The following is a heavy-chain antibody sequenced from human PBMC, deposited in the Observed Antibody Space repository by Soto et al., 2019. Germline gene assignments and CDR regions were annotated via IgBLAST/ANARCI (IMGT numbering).Heavy chain of an antibody. CDR2: INHSGST. J-gene: IGHJ6*02. D-gene: IGHD5-12*01. V-gene: IGHV4-34*01. CDR1: GGSFSGYY. Sequence: QVQLQQWGAGLLKPSETLSLTCAVYGGSFSGYYWSWIRQPPGKGLEWIGEINHSGSTNYNPSLKRRVTISVYTSKNQFSLKLSSVTAADTAVYYCAGGLLRWLQTSPNSYYYYYDGMDVWGQGTTVTVSS. CDR3: AGGLLRWLQTSPNSYYYYYDGMDV.